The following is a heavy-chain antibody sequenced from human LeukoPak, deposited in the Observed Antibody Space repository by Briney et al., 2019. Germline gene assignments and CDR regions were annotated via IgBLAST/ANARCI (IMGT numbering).Heavy chain of an antibody. Sequence: PGGSLRLSCAASGFIFSHYWMSWVRQAPGKGLEWVANIKPDGSQKDYVDSVKGRFTISRDNAKNSLYLQMDSLRAEDTAMYYCAREDMWAFDMWGPGTMVTVSS. D-gene: IGHD2-15*01. CDR1: GFIFSHYW. CDR3: AREDMWAFDM. CDR2: IKPDGSQK. V-gene: IGHV3-7*01. J-gene: IGHJ3*02.